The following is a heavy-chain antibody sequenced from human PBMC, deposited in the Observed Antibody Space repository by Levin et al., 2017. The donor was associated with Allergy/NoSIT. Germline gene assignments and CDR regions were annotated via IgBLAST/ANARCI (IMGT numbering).Heavy chain of an antibody. D-gene: IGHD3-9*01. CDR3: ARGNLTPLGDYFDY. CDR2: IKQDGSEK. V-gene: IGHV3-7*01. Sequence: GGSLRLSCAASGFTFSSYWMSWVRQAPGKGLEWVANIKQDGSEKYYVDSVKGRFTISRDNAKNSLYLQMNSLRAEDTAVYYCARGNLTPLGDYFDYWGQGTLVTVSS. J-gene: IGHJ4*02. CDR1: GFTFSSYW.